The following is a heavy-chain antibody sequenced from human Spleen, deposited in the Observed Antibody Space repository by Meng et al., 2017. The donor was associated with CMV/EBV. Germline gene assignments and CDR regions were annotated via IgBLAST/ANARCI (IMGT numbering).Heavy chain of an antibody. Sequence: GESLKISCAASGFSVSSNYVTWVRQALGKGLEWVSVMYSSGNTNYADSVKGRFTISRDNSKNTVFLQMNSLRADDTAVYYCARCRRGNEYEDSGYLDHWGRGTLVTVSS. J-gene: IGHJ4*02. V-gene: IGHV3-66*02. CDR2: MYSSGNT. D-gene: IGHD2-15*01. CDR3: ARCRRGNEYEDSGYLDH. CDR1: GFSVSSNY.